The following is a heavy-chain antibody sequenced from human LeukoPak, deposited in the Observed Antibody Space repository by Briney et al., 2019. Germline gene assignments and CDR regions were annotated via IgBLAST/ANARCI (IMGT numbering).Heavy chain of an antibody. D-gene: IGHD6-13*01. V-gene: IGHV4-39*07. CDR2: IYYSGST. J-gene: IGHJ4*02. Sequence: PSETLSLTCTVSGGSISSSSYYWGWIRQPPGKGLEWIGSIYYSGSTYYNPSLKSRVTISVDTSKNQFSLKLSSVTAADTAVYYCARDWGIAAAGPSYYFDYWGQGTLVTVSS. CDR3: ARDWGIAAAGPSYYFDY. CDR1: GGSISSSSYY.